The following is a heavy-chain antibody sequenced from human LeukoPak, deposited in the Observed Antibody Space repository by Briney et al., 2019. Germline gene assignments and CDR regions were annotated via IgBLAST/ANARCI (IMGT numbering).Heavy chain of an antibody. V-gene: IGHV3-48*01. CDR1: GFTLSSYN. CDR2: ISSRGSSI. Sequence: GGSLRLPCATSGFTLSSYNMNWVRQAPGKGLEWVSYISSRGSSIQYADSVKGRFAISRDDAKNSLYLQMDSLRAEDTAVYYCARDPYSSSSGSGDYWGQGTLVTVSS. J-gene: IGHJ4*02. CDR3: ARDPYSSSSGSGDY. D-gene: IGHD6-13*01.